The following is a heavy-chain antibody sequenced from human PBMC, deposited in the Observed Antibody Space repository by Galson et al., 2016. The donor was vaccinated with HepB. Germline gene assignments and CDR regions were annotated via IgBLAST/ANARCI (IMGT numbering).Heavy chain of an antibody. V-gene: IGHV1-69*13. CDR1: GGTLSSHA. J-gene: IGHJ4*02. Sequence: SVKVSCKASGGTLSSHAINWVRQAPGQGLEWMGVFIPITGTPNYAQRFQGRLTITADESTSTTYMDLRSLKSDDTAVYYCARFHTSGYDYYFDSWGQGTLVTVSS. CDR2: FIPITGTP. CDR3: ARFHTSGYDYYFDS. D-gene: IGHD3-22*01.